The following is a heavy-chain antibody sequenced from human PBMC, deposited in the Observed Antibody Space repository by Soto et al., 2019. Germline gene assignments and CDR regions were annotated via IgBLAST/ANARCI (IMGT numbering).Heavy chain of an antibody. CDR2: IYYSGST. D-gene: IGHD3-16*01. Sequence: SETLSLICTVSGGSISSYYWSWFRQPPGKGLEWIGYIYYSGSTNYNPSLKSRVTISVDTSKNQFSLKLSSVTAADTAVYYCARTWVSPLFDYWGQGTLVTVSS. CDR1: GGSISSYY. V-gene: IGHV4-59*01. J-gene: IGHJ4*02. CDR3: ARTWVSPLFDY.